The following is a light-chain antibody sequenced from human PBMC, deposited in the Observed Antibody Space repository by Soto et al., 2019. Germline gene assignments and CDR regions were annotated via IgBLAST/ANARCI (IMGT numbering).Light chain of an antibody. Sequence: EIVMTQSPATLSVSPGERATLSCRASQSVSSNLAWYQHKPGQTPRLLIYAASTRATGIPDRFSGSGSGTEFSLTISSLQSEDFALYYCQQYNNWPPWTFGQGTKVDIK. CDR2: AAS. CDR1: QSVSSN. CDR3: QQYNNWPPWT. J-gene: IGKJ1*01. V-gene: IGKV3-15*01.